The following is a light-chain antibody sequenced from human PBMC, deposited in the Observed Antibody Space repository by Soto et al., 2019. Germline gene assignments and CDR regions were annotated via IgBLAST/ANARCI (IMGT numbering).Light chain of an antibody. CDR2: DVT. V-gene: IGLV2-11*01. CDR1: SSDVGGYSY. J-gene: IGLJ1*01. Sequence: QSALTQPHSVSGSPGQSVTISCTGTSSDVGGYSYVSWYQQHPGKAPELIIYDVTERPSGVPDRFSGSKSGNTASLTISGRQAEDEAEYSCCSYTGSYSYVFGIGTKLTVL. CDR3: CSYTGSYSYV.